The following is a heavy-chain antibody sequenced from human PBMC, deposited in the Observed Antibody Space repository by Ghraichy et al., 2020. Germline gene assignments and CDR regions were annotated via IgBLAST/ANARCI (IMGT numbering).Heavy chain of an antibody. CDR2: IYHSGAT. J-gene: IGHJ3*02. CDR3: ARQPRLSYDALDI. V-gene: IGHV4-59*08. D-gene: IGHD1-26*01. CDR1: GASISSYS. Sequence: SETLSLTCNVSGASISSYSWSWIRQSPEKGLEWIGYIYHSGATNYNPSLESRVTISADTPRNQISLKVTSVTAADTAVYYCARQPRLSYDALDIWGQGTRVIVSS.